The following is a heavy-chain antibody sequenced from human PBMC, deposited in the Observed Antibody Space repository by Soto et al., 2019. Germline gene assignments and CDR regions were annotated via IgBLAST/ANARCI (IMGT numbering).Heavy chain of an antibody. Sequence: EVQLLESGGGLVQPGGSLRLSCVASEFTFSNYAMNWVRQAPGEGPEWVSLISSSGGSTYYADSVKGRFSISRDNSKNTLYLKMNSLRVEDTAIYYFAKDIQGRGATTGDDAFDIWGQGTMVTVSS. D-gene: IGHD1-1*01. CDR3: AKDIQGRGATTGDDAFDI. CDR1: EFTFSNYA. J-gene: IGHJ3*02. V-gene: IGHV3-23*01. CDR2: ISSSGGST.